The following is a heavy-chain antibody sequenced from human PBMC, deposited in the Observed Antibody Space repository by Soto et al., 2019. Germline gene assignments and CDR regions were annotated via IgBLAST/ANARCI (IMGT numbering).Heavy chain of an antibody. V-gene: IGHV3-23*01. D-gene: IGHD1-26*01. CDR3: AKGGTYSGSYYTYYYYMDV. Sequence: GGSLRLSCAASGFTFSSYAMSWVRQAPGKGLEWVSVISGSGGSTYYADSVKGRFTISRDNSKNTLYLQMNSLRAEDTAVYYCAKGGTYSGSYYTYYYYMDVWGKGTTVTVSS. CDR1: GFTFSSYA. CDR2: ISGSGGST. J-gene: IGHJ6*03.